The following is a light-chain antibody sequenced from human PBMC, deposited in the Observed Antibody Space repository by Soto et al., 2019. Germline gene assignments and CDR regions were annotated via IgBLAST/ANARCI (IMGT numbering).Light chain of an antibody. V-gene: IGKV1-27*01. CDR1: QDISSY. J-gene: IGKJ1*01. CDR3: QKYNTAPRT. CDR2: AAS. Sequence: DIQMTQSPSSLSASVGDRVTMTCRASQDISSYVAWYQQKPGNPPKLLIYAASTLQSGVPSRFSGSGSGTAFTLTISSLQPEDIATYYCQKYNTAPRTFGQGTKVEI.